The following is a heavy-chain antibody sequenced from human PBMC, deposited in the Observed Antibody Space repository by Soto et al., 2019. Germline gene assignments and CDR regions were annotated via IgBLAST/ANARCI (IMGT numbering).Heavy chain of an antibody. J-gene: IGHJ4*02. V-gene: IGHV4-30-2*01. CDR2: IYHSGST. CDR3: ARALPYDSSGYYRKGAAAMDY. D-gene: IGHD3-22*01. CDR1: GGSISSGGYS. Sequence: SETLSLTCAVSGGSISSGGYSWSWIRQPPGKGLEWIGYIYHSGSTYYNPSLKSRVTISVDRSKNQFSLKLSSVTAADTAVYYCARALPYDSSGYYRKGAAAMDYWGQGTLVTVSS.